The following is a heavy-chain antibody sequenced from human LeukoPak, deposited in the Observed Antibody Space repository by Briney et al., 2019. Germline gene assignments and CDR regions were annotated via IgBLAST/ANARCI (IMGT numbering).Heavy chain of an antibody. Sequence: EASVKVSCKASGYTFTSYYMHWVRQAPGQGLEWMGIINPSGGNTSYTQKFQGRVTMTRDTSTSTIYMELSSLRSDDTAVYYCARLGVTDYWGQGTLVTVSS. CDR1: GYTFTSYY. CDR3: ARLGVTDY. V-gene: IGHV1-46*01. J-gene: IGHJ4*02. CDR2: INPSGGNT. D-gene: IGHD2-21*02.